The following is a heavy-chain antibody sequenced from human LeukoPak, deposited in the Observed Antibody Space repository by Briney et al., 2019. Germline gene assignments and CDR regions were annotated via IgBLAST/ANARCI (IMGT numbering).Heavy chain of an antibody. Sequence: GGSLRLSCAASGFTFSNYAMSWVRQAPGKGLEWVSAISGSGGTIYYADSVKGRFTISRDNSKSTLYLQMNSLNAEDTAIYYCAKYSDQQRSTSDPWGQGTLVTVSS. CDR2: ISGSGGTI. D-gene: IGHD6-13*01. CDR3: AKYSDQQRSTSDP. V-gene: IGHV3-23*01. J-gene: IGHJ5*02. CDR1: GFTFSNYA.